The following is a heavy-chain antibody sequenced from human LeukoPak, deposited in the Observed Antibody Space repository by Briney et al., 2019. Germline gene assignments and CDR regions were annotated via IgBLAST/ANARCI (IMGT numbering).Heavy chain of an antibody. CDR1: GFTFNNFA. CDR2: ISGSGALT. Sequence: GGSLRVSCTASGFTFNNFAMYWVRQAPGKGLEWVSVISGSGALTYYADAVKGRFSISRDNPNNTLSLLMNSLRADDTAVYYCAKAGTTLSRWGTSDAFDVWGQGTVVTVSS. V-gene: IGHV3-23*01. D-gene: IGHD2/OR15-2a*01. CDR3: AKAGTTLSRWGTSDAFDV. J-gene: IGHJ3*01.